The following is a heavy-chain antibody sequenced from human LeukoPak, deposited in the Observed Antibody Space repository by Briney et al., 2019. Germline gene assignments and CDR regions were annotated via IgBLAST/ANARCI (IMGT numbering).Heavy chain of an antibody. CDR3: ARDFDRAGGDYFDY. CDR2: IYTSDNT. CDR1: GGSISSGSYY. V-gene: IGHV4-61*02. J-gene: IGHJ4*02. D-gene: IGHD2-15*01. Sequence: SETLSLTCTVSGGSISSGSYYWSWIRQPAGKGLEWIGRIYTSDNTDYNPSLKSRVTMSVDTSKNQFSLKLTSVTAADTAVYYCARDFDRAGGDYFDYRGQGALVTVSS.